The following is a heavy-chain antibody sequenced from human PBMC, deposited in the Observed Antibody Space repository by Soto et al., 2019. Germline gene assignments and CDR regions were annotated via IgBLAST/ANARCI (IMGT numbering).Heavy chain of an antibody. CDR2: IIPIFDTP. CDR3: ARSIGSGGVMGGFDY. D-gene: IGHD3-16*01. CDR1: GGTFKMYA. V-gene: IGHV1-69*01. J-gene: IGHJ4*02. Sequence: QVQLVQSGVEVKKPGSAVKVSCKASGGTFKMYAMNWVRQAPGQGLEWIGGIIPIFDTPNYAQQFQGRVTITVDESTSTAYMEFSSLRSEDTAMYYCARSIGSGGVMGGFDYWGQGTQVIVSS.